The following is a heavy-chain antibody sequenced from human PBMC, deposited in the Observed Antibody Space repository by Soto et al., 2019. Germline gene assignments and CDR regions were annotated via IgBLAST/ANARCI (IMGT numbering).Heavy chain of an antibody. V-gene: IGHV3-33*01. D-gene: IGHD3-10*01. CDR1: GFTFDSYG. CDR2: IWYDGSNT. J-gene: IGHJ1*01. CDR3: VRDRCLYTHAKEVQH. Sequence: QVQLVESGGGVVQPGRSLRLSCAASGFTFDSYGMHWVRQAPGKGLEWVALIWYDGSNTKYADSVKGRFAISRDNAKSTLYLQMTSLRAEDTAVYYCVRDRCLYTHAKEVQHWGQGTVVIVSS.